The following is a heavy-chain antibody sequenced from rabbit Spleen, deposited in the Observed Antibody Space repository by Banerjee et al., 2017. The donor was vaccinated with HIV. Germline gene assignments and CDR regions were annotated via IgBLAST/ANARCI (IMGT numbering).Heavy chain of an antibody. CDR1: GFSFSNKAV. J-gene: IGHJ6*01. CDR3: ARDTGSSFSSYGMDL. CDR2: IYGGNGNI. D-gene: IGHD8-1*01. Sequence: QEQLVESGGGLVKPEGSLTLSCTASGFSFSNKAVMCWVRQAPGKGLEWIACIYGGNGNIWSATWAKGRFTISKTSSTTVTLQMTSLTVADTATYFCARDTGSSFSSYGMDLWGPGTLVTVS. V-gene: IGHV1S45*01.